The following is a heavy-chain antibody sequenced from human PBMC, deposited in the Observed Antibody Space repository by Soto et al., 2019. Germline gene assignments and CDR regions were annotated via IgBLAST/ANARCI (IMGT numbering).Heavy chain of an antibody. Sequence: SETLSLTCTVSGGSISSSSYYWGWIRQPPGKGLEWIGSIYYSGSTYYNPSLKSRVTISVDTSKNQFSLKLSSVTAADTAVYYCARHQESYDYVWGSYRYAPGYFDYWGQGTLVTVSS. J-gene: IGHJ4*02. CDR3: ARHQESYDYVWGSYRYAPGYFDY. CDR1: GGSISSSSYY. D-gene: IGHD3-16*02. CDR2: IYYSGST. V-gene: IGHV4-39*01.